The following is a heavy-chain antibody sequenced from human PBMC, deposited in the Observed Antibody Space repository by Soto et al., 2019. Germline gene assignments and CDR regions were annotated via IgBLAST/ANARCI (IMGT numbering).Heavy chain of an antibody. J-gene: IGHJ6*02. CDR3: ARDRITMVRGVITQTHYYYYYGMDV. V-gene: IGHV3-30*03. D-gene: IGHD3-10*01. Sequence: GGSLRLSCAASGFTFSSYGMHWVRQAPGKGLEWVAVISYDGSNKYYADSVKGRFTISRDNSKNTLYLQMNSLRAEDTAVYYCARDRITMVRGVITQTHYYYYYGMDVWGQGTTVTVSS. CDR1: GFTFSSYG. CDR2: ISYDGSNK.